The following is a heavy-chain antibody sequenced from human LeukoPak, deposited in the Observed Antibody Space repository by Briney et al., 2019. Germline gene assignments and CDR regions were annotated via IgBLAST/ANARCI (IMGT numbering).Heavy chain of an antibody. CDR3: AREPTLEQPGAFDI. CDR1: GGSISSYY. J-gene: IGHJ3*02. V-gene: IGHV4-59*01. CDR2: IYYSGST. D-gene: IGHD6-13*01. Sequence: PSETLSLTCTVSGGSISSYYWSWIRQPPGKGLEWIGYIYYSGSTNYNPSLKSRVTISVDTSKNQFSLKLSSVTAADTAVYYCAREPTLEQPGAFDIWGQGTMVTVSS.